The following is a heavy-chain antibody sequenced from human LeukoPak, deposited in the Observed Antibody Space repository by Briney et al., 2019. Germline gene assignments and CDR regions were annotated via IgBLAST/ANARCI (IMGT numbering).Heavy chain of an antibody. D-gene: IGHD3-3*01. J-gene: IGHJ4*02. CDR2: ISYDGSNK. CDR1: GFTFSSYA. V-gene: IGHV3-30-3*02. CDR3: VKQAMWSGYFYFLPFDY. Sequence: GGSLRLSCAASGFTFSSYAMHWVRQAPGKGLEWVAVISYDGSNKYYADSVKGRFTISRDNSKNTLYLQMDSLRVEDTAVYYCVKQAMWSGYFYFLPFDYWGRGTLVTVSS.